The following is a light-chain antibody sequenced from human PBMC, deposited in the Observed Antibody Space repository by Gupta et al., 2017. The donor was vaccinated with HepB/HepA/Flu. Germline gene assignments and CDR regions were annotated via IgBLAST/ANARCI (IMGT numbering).Light chain of an antibody. CDR3: CSYVSSNTRV. CDR1: NSDVAIYNL. CDR2: EVS. V-gene: IGLV2-23*02. Sequence: QSALTQPASVSGSPGQSITISCTGTNSDVAIYNLVSWYQHHPGKAPNLRIYEVSKRPSAVTNRFSGSKSGNTASLTISGLQAEDDADYFCCSYVSSNTRVFGGGTKLTVL. J-gene: IGLJ2*01.